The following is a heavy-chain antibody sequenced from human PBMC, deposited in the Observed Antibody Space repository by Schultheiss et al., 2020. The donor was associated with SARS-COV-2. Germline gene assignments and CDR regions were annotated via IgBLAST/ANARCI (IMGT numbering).Heavy chain of an antibody. V-gene: IGHV3-30*04. J-gene: IGHJ5*02. CDR2: ISYDGSNK. Sequence: GGSLRLSCAASGFTFSSYAMHWVRQAPGKGLEWVAVISYDGSNKYYADSVKGRFTISRDNAKNSLYLQMNSLRAEDTAVYYCASTWGSTNRWGQGTLVTVSS. CDR1: GFTFSSYA. CDR3: ASTWGSTNR. D-gene: IGHD2-2*01.